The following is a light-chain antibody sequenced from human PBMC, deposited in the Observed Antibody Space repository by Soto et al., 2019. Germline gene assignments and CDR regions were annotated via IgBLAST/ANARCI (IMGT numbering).Light chain of an antibody. J-gene: IGLJ1*01. CDR1: SSDVGGYKF. V-gene: IGLV2-14*01. CDR2: EVS. Sequence: QSVLTQPASVSGSPGQSITISCTGTSSDVGGYKFVSWYQQHPGKAPKLMIYEVSNRPSGVSSRFSGYKSGNTASLTISGLQSDDEADYYCAEWDDSLHGRVFGAGTKVTVL. CDR3: AEWDDSLHGRV.